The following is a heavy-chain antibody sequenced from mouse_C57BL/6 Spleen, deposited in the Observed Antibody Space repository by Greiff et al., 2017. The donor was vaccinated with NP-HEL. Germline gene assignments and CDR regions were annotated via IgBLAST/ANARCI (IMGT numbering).Heavy chain of an antibody. CDR3: ARVATGSYYYAMGD. D-gene: IGHD1-1*01. CDR2: ISPSDSET. CDR1: GYTFTSYW. V-gene: IGHV1-61*01. Sequence: QVQLQQPGAELVRPGSSVQLSCKASGYTFTSYWMDWVKQRPGQGLEWIGNISPSDSETHYNQKFKDKATLTVDKSSSTAYMQLSSLTSEDSAVYYCARVATGSYYYAMGDWGQGASVTVSS. J-gene: IGHJ4*01.